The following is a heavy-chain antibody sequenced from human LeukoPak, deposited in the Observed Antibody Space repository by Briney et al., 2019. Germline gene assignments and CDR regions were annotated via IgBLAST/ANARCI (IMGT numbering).Heavy chain of an antibody. CDR1: GFTFSSKA. Sequence: AGSLRLSCAASGFTFSSKAMSWVRQAPGKGLECVSAISGSGGSTYYADSVKGRFTISRDNSKNTLYLQMNGLRAEDTAVYYCARDGKGRNRIGYYFDYWGQGTLVTVSS. J-gene: IGHJ4*02. D-gene: IGHD3-10*01. CDR3: ARDGKGRNRIGYYFDY. CDR2: ISGSGGST. V-gene: IGHV3-23*01.